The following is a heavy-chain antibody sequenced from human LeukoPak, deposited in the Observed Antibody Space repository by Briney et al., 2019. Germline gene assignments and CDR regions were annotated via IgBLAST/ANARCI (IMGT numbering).Heavy chain of an antibody. D-gene: IGHD6-13*01. J-gene: IGHJ3*02. CDR3: ARPVSRSWLDAFQI. CDR1: GFSFSSYG. V-gene: IGHV4-59*08. CDR2: FSYSGSA. Sequence: GSLRLTCAASGFSFSSYGMHWIRQPPGKGLEWIGFFSYSGSANYNPSLKSRVTISVDTSKNQFSLSLTSVTAADTAVYYCARPVSRSWLDAFQIWGRDTVHSVSS.